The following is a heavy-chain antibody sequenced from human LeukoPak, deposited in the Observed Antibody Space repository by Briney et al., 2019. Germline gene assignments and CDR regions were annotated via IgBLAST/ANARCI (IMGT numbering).Heavy chain of an antibody. CDR2: IIPIFGTA. CDR3: ARARSPPDIVVVPAAQYYYYYYMDV. CDR1: GGTFSSYA. J-gene: IGHJ6*03. D-gene: IGHD2-2*01. V-gene: IGHV1-69*01. Sequence: SVKVSCKASGGTFSSYAISWVRQAPGQGLEWMGGIIPIFGTANYAQKFQGRVTITADESTSTAYMELSSLRSEDTAVYYYARARSPPDIVVVPAAQYYYYYYMDVWGKGTTVTVSS.